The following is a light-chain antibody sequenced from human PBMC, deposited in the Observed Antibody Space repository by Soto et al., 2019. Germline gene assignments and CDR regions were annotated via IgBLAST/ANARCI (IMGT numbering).Light chain of an antibody. CDR1: QSVSSSY. Sequence: EIVLTQSPGTLSLSPGERATLSCRASQSVSSSYSAWYHQKPGQAPMLLIYGASSRATGLPDRFSGSGSGTAFTLTISRLEPADFAVYYYQHYGSSPKTFGQGTKVEIK. CDR3: QHYGSSPKT. CDR2: GAS. V-gene: IGKV3-20*01. J-gene: IGKJ1*01.